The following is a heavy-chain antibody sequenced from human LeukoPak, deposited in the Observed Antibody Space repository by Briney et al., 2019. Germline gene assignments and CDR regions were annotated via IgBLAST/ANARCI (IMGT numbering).Heavy chain of an antibody. V-gene: IGHV4-59*11. CDR2: IYYSGST. CDR1: GGSISSHY. J-gene: IGHJ6*03. D-gene: IGHD1-1*01. CDR3: AANWNLYMDV. Sequence: SETLSLTCTVSGGSISSHYWTWVRQPPGKGLEWIGYIYYSGSTNYNPSLKSRVTISVDTSKNQFSLKLSSVTAADTAVYYCAANWNLYMDVWGKGTTVTVSS.